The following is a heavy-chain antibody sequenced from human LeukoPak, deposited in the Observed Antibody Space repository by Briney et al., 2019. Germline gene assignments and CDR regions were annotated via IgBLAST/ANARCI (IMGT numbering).Heavy chain of an antibody. CDR1: GGSISSGSYY. V-gene: IGHV4-61*02. Sequence: SETLSLTCTVSGGSISSGSYYWSWIRQPAGKGLEWIGRIYTSGSTNYNPSLKSRVTISVDTSKNQFSLKLSSVTAADTAVYYCARESVEMATTSSIIDYWGQGTLVTVSS. CDR2: IYTSGST. CDR3: ARESVEMATTSSIIDY. J-gene: IGHJ4*02. D-gene: IGHD5-24*01.